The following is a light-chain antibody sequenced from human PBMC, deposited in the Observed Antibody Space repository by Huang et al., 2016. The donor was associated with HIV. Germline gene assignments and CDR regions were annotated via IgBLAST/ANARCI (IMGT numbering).Light chain of an antibody. CDR2: WAS. CDR1: QSVYSSSTSKDY. J-gene: IGKJ1*01. CDR3: QQYYSSPQT. V-gene: IGKV4-1*01. Sequence: DIIMTQSPDSLAASLGERATLYCRSSQSVYSSSTSKDYMAWFQQKPGQPPRLLLFWASTREAGVPDRFSGSGSGTHFTLTIANLEAEDAAIYYCQQYYSSPQTFGQGTRVEVK.